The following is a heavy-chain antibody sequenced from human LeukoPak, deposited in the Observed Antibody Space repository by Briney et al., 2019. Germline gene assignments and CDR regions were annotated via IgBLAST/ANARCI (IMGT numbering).Heavy chain of an antibody. Sequence: PGGSLRLSCAASGFTFSSYSMNWIRQAPGKGLEWVSSISSSSSYICYADSVKGRFTISRDNAKNSLYLQMNSLRAEDTAVYYCARDHFVMTTVATTPIYWGQGTLVTVSS. V-gene: IGHV3-21*01. J-gene: IGHJ4*02. CDR2: ISSSSSYI. CDR3: ARDHFVMTTVATTPIY. CDR1: GFTFSSYS. D-gene: IGHD4-17*01.